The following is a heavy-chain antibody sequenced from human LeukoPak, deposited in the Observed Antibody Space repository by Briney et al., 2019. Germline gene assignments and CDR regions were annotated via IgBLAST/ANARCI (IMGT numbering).Heavy chain of an antibody. CDR3: AREYGDYASDY. CDR2: IKLDGSER. Sequence: PGGSLRLSCAASGFTFSSYWMSWVRQAPGKGLEWVANIKLDGSERYYVDSVKGRFTTSRDNAKKSLYLQMNSLRAEDTAVYYCAREYGDYASDYWGQGTLVTVSS. J-gene: IGHJ4*02. D-gene: IGHD4-17*01. CDR1: GFTFSSYW. V-gene: IGHV3-7*04.